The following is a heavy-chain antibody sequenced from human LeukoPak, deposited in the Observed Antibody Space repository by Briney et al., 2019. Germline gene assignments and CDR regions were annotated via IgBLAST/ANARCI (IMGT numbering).Heavy chain of an antibody. D-gene: IGHD3-22*01. V-gene: IGHV4-39*07. CDR1: GGSISSSSYY. CDR3: ARVGFDRSGYGLYGMDV. Sequence: SETLSLTCTVSGGSISSSSYYWGWIRQPPGKGLEWIGSIYYSGSTYYNPSLKSRVTISVDTSKNQLSLKLSSVTAADTAVYYCARVGFDRSGYGLYGMDVWGQGTTVTVSS. J-gene: IGHJ6*02. CDR2: IYYSGST.